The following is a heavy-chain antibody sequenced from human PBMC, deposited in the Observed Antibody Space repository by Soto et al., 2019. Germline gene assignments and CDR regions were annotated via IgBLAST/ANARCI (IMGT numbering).Heavy chain of an antibody. D-gene: IGHD6-19*01. CDR1: GFTFSSYA. CDR3: AKYRGIAVAPRFDY. J-gene: IGHJ4*02. V-gene: IGHV3-23*01. Sequence: GGSLRLSCAASGFTFSSYAMSWVRQAPGKGLEWVSAISGSGGSKYYADSVKGRFTISRDNSKNTLYLQMNSLRAEDTAVYYCAKYRGIAVAPRFDYWGQGTLVTVSS. CDR2: ISGSGGSK.